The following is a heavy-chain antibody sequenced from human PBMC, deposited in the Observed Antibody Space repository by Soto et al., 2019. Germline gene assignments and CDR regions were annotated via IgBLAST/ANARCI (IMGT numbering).Heavy chain of an antibody. Sequence: QVPLVESGGGVVQPGGSLRLSCAASGFIFSTYGMHWVRQAPGKGLEWVAVTSYDGSNKYYADSVKGRFTISRDNSKNTLYLQMNSLRAEDTAVYYCAKGGRALNFYYYGMDVWGQGTTVTVSS. CDR1: GFIFSTYG. CDR3: AKGGRALNFYYYGMDV. CDR2: TSYDGSNK. V-gene: IGHV3-30*18. J-gene: IGHJ6*02.